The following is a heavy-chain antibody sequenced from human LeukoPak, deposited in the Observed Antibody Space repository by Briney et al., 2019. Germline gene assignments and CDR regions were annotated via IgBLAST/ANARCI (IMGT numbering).Heavy chain of an antibody. D-gene: IGHD5-18*01. CDR1: GFTFSSYA. Sequence: PGRSLRLSCAASGFTFSSYAMHWVRQAPGKGLEWVAVISYDGSNKYYADSVKGRFTISRDNSKNTLYLQMNSLRAGDTAVYYCARPIYSYFDYWGQGTLVTVSS. CDR3: ARPIYSYFDY. J-gene: IGHJ4*02. CDR2: ISYDGSNK. V-gene: IGHV3-30-3*01.